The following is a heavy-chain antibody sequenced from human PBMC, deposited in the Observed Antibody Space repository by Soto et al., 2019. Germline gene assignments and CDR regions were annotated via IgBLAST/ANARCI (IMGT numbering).Heavy chain of an antibody. V-gene: IGHV4-31*03. D-gene: IGHD1-26*01. J-gene: IGHJ4*02. CDR1: GVTVSSGAYY. CDR2: IYYNGST. Sequence: QVQLQQSGPGLVKPSQTLSLTCTVSGVTVSSGAYYWSWIRQHPGKGLEWIGNIYYNGSTYYRPSLQSRVAISLDTSKNQFSLRLSSVTAADTAVYYCARYRFSGSKWSKFDYWGQGTLVSVSS. CDR3: ARYRFSGSKWSKFDY.